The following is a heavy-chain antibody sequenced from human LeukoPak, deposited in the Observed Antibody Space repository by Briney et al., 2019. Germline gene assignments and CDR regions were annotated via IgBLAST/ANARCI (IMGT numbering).Heavy chain of an antibody. CDR3: ARERRAGTYYYDSSGYEGGFDY. J-gene: IGHJ4*02. Sequence: ASVKVSCKVSGYTLTELSMHWVRQAPGKGLEWMGGFDPEDGETIYAQKFQGRVTMTRDTSISTAYMELSRLRSDDTAVYYCARERRAGTYYYDSSGYEGGFDYWGQGTLVTVSS. D-gene: IGHD3-22*01. CDR1: GYTLTELS. CDR2: FDPEDGET. V-gene: IGHV1-24*01.